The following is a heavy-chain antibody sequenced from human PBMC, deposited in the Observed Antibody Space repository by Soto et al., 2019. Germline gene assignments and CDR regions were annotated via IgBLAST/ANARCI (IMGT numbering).Heavy chain of an antibody. Sequence: PGGSLRLSCAASGFTFSSYAMSWVRQAPGKGLEWVSAISGSGGSTYYADSVKGRFTISRDNSKNTLYLQMNSLRAEDTAVYYCASRDDSSGYYYDPMGDFDIWGQGTMVTVSS. V-gene: IGHV3-23*01. J-gene: IGHJ3*02. CDR1: GFTFSSYA. D-gene: IGHD3-22*01. CDR2: ISGSGGST. CDR3: ASRDDSSGYYYDPMGDFDI.